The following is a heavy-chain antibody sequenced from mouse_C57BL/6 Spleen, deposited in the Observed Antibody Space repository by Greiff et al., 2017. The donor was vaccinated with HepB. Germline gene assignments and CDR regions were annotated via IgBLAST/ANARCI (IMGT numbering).Heavy chain of an antibody. D-gene: IGHD1-1*01. V-gene: IGHV1-15*01. J-gene: IGHJ1*03. Sequence: QVQLQQSGAELVRPGASVTLSCKASGYTFTDYEMHWVKQTPVHGLEWIGAIDPETGGTAYNQKFKGKAILTADKSSSTAYMELRSLTSEDSAVYYCTRPLYGSSLWYFDVWGTGTTVTVSS. CDR3: TRPLYGSSLWYFDV. CDR2: IDPETGGT. CDR1: GYTFTDYE.